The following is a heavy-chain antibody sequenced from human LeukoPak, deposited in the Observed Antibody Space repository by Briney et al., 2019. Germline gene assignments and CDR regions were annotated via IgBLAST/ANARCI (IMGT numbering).Heavy chain of an antibody. D-gene: IGHD1-26*01. J-gene: IGHJ4*02. V-gene: IGHV1-24*01. Sequence: GASVKLSCKVSGYIFTGLFMNWVRQAPGKGLEWMGGIDSDSGRTNYAQKLKGRITITEDTSSDTTYMHVSSMRFQDTAGFCCLIRGGCFGSFLYWGEGTRVSVSS. CDR3: LIRGGCFGSFLY. CDR1: GYIFTGLF. CDR2: IDSDSGRT.